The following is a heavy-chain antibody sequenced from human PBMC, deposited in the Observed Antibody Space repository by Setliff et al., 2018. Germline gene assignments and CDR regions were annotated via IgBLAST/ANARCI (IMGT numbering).Heavy chain of an antibody. CDR1: GFTFSDYA. CDR3: ARDTFWSGYYPIDY. CDR2: ISGTSSRI. Sequence: PGGSLRLSCAASGFTFSDYAMTWVRQAPGKGLEWVSTISGTSSRIDYADSVKGRFTVSRDNSRHTLYLQMNSLRAEDTAVYYCARDTFWSGYYPIDYWGQGILVTVSS. D-gene: IGHD3-3*01. J-gene: IGHJ4*02. V-gene: IGHV3-23*01.